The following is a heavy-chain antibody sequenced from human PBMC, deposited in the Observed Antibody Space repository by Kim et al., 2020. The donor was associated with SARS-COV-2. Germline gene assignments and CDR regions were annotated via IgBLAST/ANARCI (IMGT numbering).Heavy chain of an antibody. CDR1: GFTFSSYE. D-gene: IGHD3-9*01. J-gene: IGHJ6*02. V-gene: IGHV3-48*03. CDR2: ISSSCSTI. CDR3: ARGGEDFDWLLSDYYYGMDV. Sequence: GGSLRLSCAASGFTFSSYEMNWVRQAPGKGLEWVSYISSSCSTIYYADSVKGRFTISRDNAKNSLYLQMNSLRAEDTAVYYCARGGEDFDWLLSDYYYGMDVWGQGSTVTVSS.